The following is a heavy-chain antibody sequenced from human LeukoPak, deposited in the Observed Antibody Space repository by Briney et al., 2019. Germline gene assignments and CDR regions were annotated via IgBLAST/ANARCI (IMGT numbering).Heavy chain of an antibody. J-gene: IGHJ3*02. D-gene: IGHD6-19*01. Sequence: ASVKVSCKASGYTFTSYGISWVRQAPGQGLEWMGWSSAYNGNTNYAQKPQGRVTMTPDTSTSTAYMELRSLRSDDTAVYYCARKAVAGTDSAFDIWGQGTMVTVSS. CDR1: GYTFTSYG. V-gene: IGHV1-18*01. CDR3: ARKAVAGTDSAFDI. CDR2: SSAYNGNT.